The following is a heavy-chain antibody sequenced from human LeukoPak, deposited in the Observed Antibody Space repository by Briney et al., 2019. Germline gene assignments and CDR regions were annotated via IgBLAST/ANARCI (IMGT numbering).Heavy chain of an antibody. CDR1: GYTLTELS. Sequence: ASVKVSCKVSGYTLTELSMHWVRQAPGKGLEWMGGFDPGDGETIYAQKFQGRVTMTEDTSTDTAYMELSSLRSEDTAVYYCATGLIVTAPYSSGWYVWFDPWGQGTLVTVSS. V-gene: IGHV1-24*01. CDR2: FDPGDGET. D-gene: IGHD6-19*01. CDR3: ATGLIVTAPYSSGWYVWFDP. J-gene: IGHJ5*02.